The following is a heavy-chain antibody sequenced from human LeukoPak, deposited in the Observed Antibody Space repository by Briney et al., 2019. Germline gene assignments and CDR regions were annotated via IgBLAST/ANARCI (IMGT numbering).Heavy chain of an antibody. D-gene: IGHD1-26*01. V-gene: IGHV1-69*04. CDR1: GGTFSSYA. J-gene: IGHJ4*02. CDR2: IIPIFGIA. CDR3: ARDLTEGELPFDY. Sequence: SVKVSCKASGGTFSSYAISWVRQAPGQGLEWMGRIIPIFGIANYAQKFQGRVTITADKSTSTAYMELNSLRSEDTAVYYCARDLTEGELPFDYWGQGTLVTVSS.